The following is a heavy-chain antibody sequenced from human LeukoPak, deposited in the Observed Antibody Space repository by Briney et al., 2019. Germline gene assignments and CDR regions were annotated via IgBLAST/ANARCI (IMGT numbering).Heavy chain of an antibody. CDR3: ARQGNNWFDP. CDR1: GFTFSDYY. Sequence: PGGSLRLSCAASGFTFSDYYMSWIRQAPEKGLEWVSYISSSSNYTNYADSVKGRLTISRDNAKNSLYLQMNSLSAEDTAVYYCARQGNNWFDPWGQGTLVTVSS. V-gene: IGHV3-11*06. J-gene: IGHJ5*02. CDR2: ISSSSNYT.